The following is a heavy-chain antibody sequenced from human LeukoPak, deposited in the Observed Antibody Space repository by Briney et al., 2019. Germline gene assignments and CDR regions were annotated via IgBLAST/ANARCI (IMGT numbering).Heavy chain of an antibody. J-gene: IGHJ1*01. CDR2: FDPEDAER. V-gene: IGHV1-24*01. D-gene: IGHD3-9*01. Sequence: ASVTVSCKVSGYTLTELSIHWMRQAPGKGLEWMGGFDPEDAERIYAQRLQGRVTMTEDPSTDTAYMELSSLRSEDTAVYYCATDKRQYNILTAYFEAEYFQYWGQGTLVTVSA. CDR3: ATDKRQYNILTAYFEAEYFQY. CDR1: GYTLTELS.